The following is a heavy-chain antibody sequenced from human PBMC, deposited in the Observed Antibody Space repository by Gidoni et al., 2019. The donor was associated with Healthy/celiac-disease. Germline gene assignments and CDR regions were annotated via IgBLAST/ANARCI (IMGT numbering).Heavy chain of an antibody. D-gene: IGHD6-25*01. CDR2: ISSSSSYI. J-gene: IGHJ3*02. V-gene: IGHV3-21*01. CDR3: ARDQGLLTTDDAFDI. Sequence: EVQLVESGGGLVKPGGSLSLSCAASGFTFSSYSMNWVRQAPGKGLEWVSSISSSSSYIYYADSVKGRFTISRDNAKNSLYLQMNSLRAEDTAVYYCARDQGLLTTDDAFDIWGQGTMVTVSS. CDR1: GFTFSSYS.